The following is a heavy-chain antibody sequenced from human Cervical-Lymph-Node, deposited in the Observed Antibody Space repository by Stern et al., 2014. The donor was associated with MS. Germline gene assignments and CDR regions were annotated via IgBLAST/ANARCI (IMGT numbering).Heavy chain of an antibody. CDR3: ARETAASFDY. Sequence: VQLVQSGGGVVQPGRSLRLSCAASGFTFSGYSMHWVRQAPGKGLELMALRSFDGTNIYYADSVKSRFTVSRDNSINAVSLHMDSLRLEDTAVYYFARETAASFDYWGQGTLVTVSS. V-gene: IGHV3-30*04. D-gene: IGHD6-13*01. J-gene: IGHJ4*02. CDR2: RSFDGTNI. CDR1: GFTFSGYS.